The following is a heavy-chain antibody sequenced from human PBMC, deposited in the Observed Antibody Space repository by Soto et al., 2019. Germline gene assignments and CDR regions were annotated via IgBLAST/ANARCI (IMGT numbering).Heavy chain of an antibody. CDR3: ARQDTAVFYFDY. CDR1: GFTFSSYS. J-gene: IGHJ4*02. Sequence: GGSLRLSCAASGFTFSSYSMNWVRQAPGKGLEWVSSISSSSSYIYYADSVKGRFTISRDNAKNSLYLQMNSLRAEDTAVYYCARQDTAVFYFDYWAQGTLVTVSS. D-gene: IGHD5-18*01. V-gene: IGHV3-21*01. CDR2: ISSSSSYI.